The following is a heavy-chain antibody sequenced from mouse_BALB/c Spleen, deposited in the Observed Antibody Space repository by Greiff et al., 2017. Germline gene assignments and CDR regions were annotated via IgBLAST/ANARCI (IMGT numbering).Heavy chain of an antibody. J-gene: IGHJ3*01. D-gene: IGHD3-2*01. CDR3: ARSDSSGYVFAY. V-gene: IGHV5-9-4*01. CDR2: ISSGGSYT. Sequence: VQLKESGGGLVKPGGSLKLSCAASGFTFSSYAMSWVRQSPEKRLEWVAEISSGGSYTYYPDTVTGRFTISRDNAKNTLYLEMSSLRSEDTAMYYCARSDSSGYVFAYWGQGTLVTVSA. CDR1: GFTFSSYA.